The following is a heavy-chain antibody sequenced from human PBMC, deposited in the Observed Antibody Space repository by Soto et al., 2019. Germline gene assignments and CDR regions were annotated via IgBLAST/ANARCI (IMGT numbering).Heavy chain of an antibody. CDR3: ARVGYDILTGYSLDY. CDR2: IYPGDSDT. CDR1: GYSFTSYW. J-gene: IGHJ4*02. D-gene: IGHD3-9*01. V-gene: IGHV5-51*01. Sequence: GESLKISCKGSGYSFTSYWIGWVRQMPGKGLEWMGIIYPGDSDTRYSPSFQGQVTISADKSISTAYLQWSSLKASDTAMYYCARVGYDILTGYSLDYWGQGTLVTVSS.